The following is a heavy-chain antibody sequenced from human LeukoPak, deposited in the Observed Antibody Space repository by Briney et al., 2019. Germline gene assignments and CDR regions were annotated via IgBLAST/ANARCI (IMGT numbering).Heavy chain of an antibody. J-gene: IGHJ4*02. CDR2: INPNSGGT. V-gene: IGHV1-2*02. CDR3: ARAHNERFGELSAVY. CDR1: GYTFTGYY. Sequence: GASVKVSCKASGYTFTGYYMHWVRQAPGQGLEWMGWINPNSGGTNYAQKFQGRVTMTRDTSISTAYMELSRLRSDDTAVYYCARAHNERFGELSAVYWGQGTLVTVSS. D-gene: IGHD3-10*01.